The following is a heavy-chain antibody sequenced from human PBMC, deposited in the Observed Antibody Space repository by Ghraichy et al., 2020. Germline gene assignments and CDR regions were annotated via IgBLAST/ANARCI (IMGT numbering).Heavy chain of an antibody. Sequence: ASVKVSCKASGYTFTGYYMHWVRQAPGQGLEWMGWINPNSGGTNYAQKFQGWVTMTRDTSISTAYMELSRLRSDDTAVYYCARGCGGDCYGFDYWGQGTLVTVSS. J-gene: IGHJ4*02. V-gene: IGHV1-2*04. CDR1: GYTFTGYY. CDR2: INPNSGGT. D-gene: IGHD2-21*02. CDR3: ARGCGGDCYGFDY.